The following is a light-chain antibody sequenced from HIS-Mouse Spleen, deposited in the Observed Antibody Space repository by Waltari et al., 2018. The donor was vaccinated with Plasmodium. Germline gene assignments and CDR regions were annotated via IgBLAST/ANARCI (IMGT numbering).Light chain of an antibody. V-gene: IGKV1D-8*02. CDR2: AAS. CDR1: QGISRY. CDR3: QQYYSFPQT. Sequence: AIWMTQSPSLLSASKGNRVHISCRMSQGISRYLAWYQQKPGKAPELLIYAASTLQSGVPSRFSGSGSGTDFTLTISCLQSEDFATYYCQQYYSFPQTFGQGTKVEIK. J-gene: IGKJ1*01.